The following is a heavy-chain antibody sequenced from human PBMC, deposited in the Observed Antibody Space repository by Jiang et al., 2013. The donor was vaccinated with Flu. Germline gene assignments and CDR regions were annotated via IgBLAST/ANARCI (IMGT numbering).Heavy chain of an antibody. CDR1: GFSFSASA. CDR2: IRTKANNFGT. J-gene: IGHJ3*02. Sequence: VQLVESGGGLVQPGESLKLSCAASGFSFSASAIHWVRQASGKGLEWVGRIRTKANNFGTAYGASVKGRFTISRDDLKNMAYLHLKSLKTEDSAVYFCTRHPALTMAATASDSFDIWGQGDNGHRRF. CDR3: TRHPALTMAATASDSFDI. V-gene: IGHV3-73*02. D-gene: IGHD6-13*01.